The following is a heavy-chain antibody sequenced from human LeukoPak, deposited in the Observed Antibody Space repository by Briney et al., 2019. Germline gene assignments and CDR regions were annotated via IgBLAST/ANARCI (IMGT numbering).Heavy chain of an antibody. CDR3: ARAGRTTPADI. J-gene: IGHJ3*02. D-gene: IGHD1-7*01. Sequence: PSETLSLTCSVSGASISSGGYYWSWIRQPPGKGLEWIGYIFHSGSTYYNPSLKSRVTISVGGSKNQFSLKLSSVTAADTAVYYCARAGRTTPADIWGQGTMVTVSS. CDR2: IFHSGST. CDR1: GASISSGGYY. V-gene: IGHV4-30-2*01.